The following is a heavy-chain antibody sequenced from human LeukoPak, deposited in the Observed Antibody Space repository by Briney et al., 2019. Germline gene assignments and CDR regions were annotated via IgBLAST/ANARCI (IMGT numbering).Heavy chain of an antibody. V-gene: IGHV1-69*05. CDR2: IIPIFGTA. CDR3: ARVGGSSGQNFDY. J-gene: IGHJ4*02. D-gene: IGHD6-6*01. CDR1: GGTFSSYA. Sequence: SVKVSCKASGGTFSSYAISWVRQAPGQGLEWMGGIIPIFGTASYAQKFQGRVTITTDEPTSTAYMELSSLRSEDTAVYYCARVGGSSGQNFDYWGQGTLVTVSS.